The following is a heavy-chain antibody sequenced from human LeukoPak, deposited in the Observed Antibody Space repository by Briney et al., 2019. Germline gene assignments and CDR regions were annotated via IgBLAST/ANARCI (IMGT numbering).Heavy chain of an antibody. CDR1: GFTFSSYG. CDR3: ARGGSYYEIYFDY. V-gene: IGHV3-33*01. CDR2: IWYDGSNK. Sequence: GGSLRLSCAASGFTFSSYGMHWVRQAPGKGLEWVAVIWYDGSNKYYADSVKGRFTISRDNAKNSLYLQMNSLRAEDTAVYYCARGGSYYEIYFDYWGQGTLVTVSS. D-gene: IGHD1-26*01. J-gene: IGHJ4*02.